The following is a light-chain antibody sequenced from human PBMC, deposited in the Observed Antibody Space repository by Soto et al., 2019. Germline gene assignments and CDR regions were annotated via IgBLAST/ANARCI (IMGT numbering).Light chain of an antibody. CDR2: WAS. V-gene: IGKV4-1*01. Sequence: DFAMTQSPDSLAVSLGERATINCKSTQSVLYSSDNKNYLAWYQQKPGQPPKLLIYWASTRESGVPDRFSGSGSGTDFTLTISSLQAEDVAVYYCQQYYSTPLTFGGGTKVEIK. CDR3: QQYYSTPLT. CDR1: QSVLYSSDNKNY. J-gene: IGKJ4*01.